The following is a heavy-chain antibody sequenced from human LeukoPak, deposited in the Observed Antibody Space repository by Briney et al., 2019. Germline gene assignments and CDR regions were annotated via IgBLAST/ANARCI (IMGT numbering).Heavy chain of an antibody. J-gene: IGHJ1*01. Sequence: GGSLRLSCAASGFTFSGYDMNWVRQAPGKGLEWVSSISSSSSYIYYADSVKGRFTISRDNAKNSLYLQMNSLRAEDTAVYYRARVERLGNKLAAEYFQHWGQGTLVTVSS. V-gene: IGHV3-21*01. CDR3: ARVERLGNKLAAEYFQH. CDR2: ISSSSSYI. D-gene: IGHD1/OR15-1a*01. CDR1: GFTFSGYD.